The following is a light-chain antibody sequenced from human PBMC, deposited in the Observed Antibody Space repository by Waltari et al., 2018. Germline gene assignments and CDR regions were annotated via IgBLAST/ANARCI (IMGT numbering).Light chain of an antibody. J-gene: IGKJ3*01. CDR3: QQSYTTPFT. CDR1: QSISTS. Sequence: DIQMTQSPPSLSASVGDRVTNTCRATQSISTSLNWYQQKPGKAPNLLIYGASSLERGVPSRFSGSGSGTDFTLTISSLHPEDFATYYCQQSYTTPFTFGPGTKVDLK. V-gene: IGKV1-39*01. CDR2: GAS.